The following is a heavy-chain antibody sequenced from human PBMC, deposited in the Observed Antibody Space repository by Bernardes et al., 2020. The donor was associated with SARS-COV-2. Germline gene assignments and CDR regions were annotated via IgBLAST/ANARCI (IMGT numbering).Heavy chain of an antibody. V-gene: IGHV3-74*01. CDR1: GFMFSSYW. J-gene: IGHJ4*02. CDR2: TNSDGSST. D-gene: IGHD1-26*01. CDR3: ARGVGVTPFDY. Sequence: GGSLRLSCAASGFMFSSYWMHWVRQAPGKGLVWVSHTNSDGSSTSYADSVKGRFTISRDNAKNTLYLQMNSLRAEGTAVYYCARGVGVTPFDYWGPGTLVNV.